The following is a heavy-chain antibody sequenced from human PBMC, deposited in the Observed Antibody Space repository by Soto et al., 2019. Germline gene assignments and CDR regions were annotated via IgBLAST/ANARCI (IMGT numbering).Heavy chain of an antibody. D-gene: IGHD2-8*01. CDR3: ARGTKGAGGWHFDL. CDR1: GYTLDTHA. V-gene: IGHV1-18*01. J-gene: IGHJ2*01. Sequence: QVQVVQSDDEVKRPGASVRISCKASGYTLDTHAMTWVRQAPGQGLEWMGWIGAIVYGDGTNYARKFQGRLTMARDTSPNTVYLDLRSLRSDDTAVYYCARGTKGAGGWHFDLWGRGTLVVVSS. CDR2: IGAIVYGDGT.